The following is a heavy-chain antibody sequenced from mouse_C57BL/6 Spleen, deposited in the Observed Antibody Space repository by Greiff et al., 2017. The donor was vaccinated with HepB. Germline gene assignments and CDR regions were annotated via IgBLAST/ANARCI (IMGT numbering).Heavy chain of an antibody. CDR2: IDPETGGT. CDR1: GYTFTDYE. D-gene: IGHD3-3*01. CDR3: ARGGWDYAMDY. J-gene: IGHJ4*01. V-gene: IGHV1-15*01. Sequence: QVKLQRSGAELGRPGAPVTLSCKASGYTFTDYEMHWVKQTPVHGLEWIGAIDPETGGTAYKQKFKGKAILTADKSSSTAYMKLRSLTSEDSAVYYCARGGWDYAMDYWGQGTLVTVSS.